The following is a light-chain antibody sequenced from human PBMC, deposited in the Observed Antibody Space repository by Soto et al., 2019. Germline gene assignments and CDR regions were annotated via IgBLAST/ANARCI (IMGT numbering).Light chain of an antibody. CDR1: QSFRGL. V-gene: IGKV3-15*01. CDR3: QQYNDWPPIT. J-gene: IGKJ5*01. CDR2: DAS. Sequence: IVLTQSPGTLSLSPGERATLSCRASQSFRGLLAWYQQKPGQAPRLLIYDASTRATVIPARFSGSGSGTEFTLTISSLQSEDFAVYYCQQYNDWPPITFGQGTRLEIK.